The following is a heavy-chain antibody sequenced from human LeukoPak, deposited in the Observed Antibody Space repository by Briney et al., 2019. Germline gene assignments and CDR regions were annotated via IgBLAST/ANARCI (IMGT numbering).Heavy chain of an antibody. Sequence: ASVKVSCKASGYTFTSNYIHWVRQAPGQGLEWMGGIIPIFGTANYAQKFQGRVTITADESTSTAYMELSSLRSEDTAVYYCARANYYDSLLIDYWGQGTLVTVSS. V-gene: IGHV1-69*13. CDR2: IIPIFGTA. D-gene: IGHD3-22*01. J-gene: IGHJ4*02. CDR1: GYTFTSNY. CDR3: ARANYYDSLLIDY.